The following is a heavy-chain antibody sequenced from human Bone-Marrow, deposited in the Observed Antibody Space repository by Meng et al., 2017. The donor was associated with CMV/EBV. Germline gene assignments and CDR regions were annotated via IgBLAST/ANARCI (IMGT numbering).Heavy chain of an antibody. CDR3: AKDFRGYCSTTSCPLGWFDP. D-gene: IGHD2-2*01. V-gene: IGHV3-23*01. CDR1: GFTFSSYA. J-gene: IGHJ5*02. Sequence: GESLKISCAASGFTFSSYAMSWVRQAPGKGLEWVSAISGSGGSTYYADSVKGRFTISRDNSKNTLYLQMNSLRAEDTAVYYCAKDFRGYCSTTSCPLGWFDPWGQETRVTGSS. CDR2: ISGSGGST.